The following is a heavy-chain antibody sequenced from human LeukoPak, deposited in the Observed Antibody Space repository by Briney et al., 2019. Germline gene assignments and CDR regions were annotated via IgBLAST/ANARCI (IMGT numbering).Heavy chain of an antibody. Sequence: ASVKVSCKASGGTFSSYAISWVRQAPGQGLEWMGRIIPILGIANYAQKFQGRVTITADKSTSTAYMELSSLRSEDTAVYYCARHSTTNAFDIWGQGTMVTVSS. V-gene: IGHV1-69*04. CDR3: ARHSTTNAFDI. CDR2: IIPILGIA. D-gene: IGHD2-2*01. J-gene: IGHJ3*02. CDR1: GGTFSSYA.